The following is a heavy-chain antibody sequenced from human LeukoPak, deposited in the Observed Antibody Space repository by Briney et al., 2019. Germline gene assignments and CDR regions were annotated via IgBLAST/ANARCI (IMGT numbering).Heavy chain of an antibody. CDR1: GFTFGDYY. D-gene: IGHD2-2*01. CDR2: ISSSGSTI. V-gene: IGHV3-11*04. Sequence: GGSLRLSGAASGFTFGDYYMSWIRQAPGKGLEWVSYISSSGSTIYYADSVKGRFTISRDNAKNSLYLQMNSLRAEDTAVYYCARDRDIVVVPAPSPFDYWGQGTLVTVSS. J-gene: IGHJ4*02. CDR3: ARDRDIVVVPAPSPFDY.